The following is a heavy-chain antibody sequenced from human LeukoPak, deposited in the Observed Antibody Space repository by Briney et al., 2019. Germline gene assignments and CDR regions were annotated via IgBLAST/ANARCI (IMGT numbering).Heavy chain of an antibody. CDR2: IYYSGST. CDR1: GGSISSYY. J-gene: IGHJ4*02. D-gene: IGHD3-22*01. Sequence: SETLSLTCTVSGGSISSYYWSWIRQPPVKGLEWIGYIYYSGSTNYNPSLKSRVTISVDTSKNQFSLKLSSVTAADTAVYYCARVYDSSGYYEYYFDYWGQGTLVTVSS. CDR3: ARVYDSSGYYEYYFDY. V-gene: IGHV4-59*01.